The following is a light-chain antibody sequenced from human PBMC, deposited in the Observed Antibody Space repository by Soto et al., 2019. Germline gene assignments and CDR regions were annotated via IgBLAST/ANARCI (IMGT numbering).Light chain of an antibody. V-gene: IGKV3-20*01. CDR3: QQYGSSSYT. CDR2: GAS. J-gene: IGKJ2*01. CDR1: QSVASSY. Sequence: EIVLTQSPGTLSLSPGEGATLSCRASQSVASSYLAWYQQKPGQAPRLLIYGASNRATGIPDRFSGGGSVTDFTLTISRLEPEDFAVYYCQQYGSSSYTFGQGTKLEIK.